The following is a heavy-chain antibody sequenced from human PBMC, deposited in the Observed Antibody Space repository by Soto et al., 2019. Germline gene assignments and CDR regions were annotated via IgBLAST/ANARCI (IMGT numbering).Heavy chain of an antibody. Sequence: PGGSLRLSCGASGFTFSSYSMNWVRQAPGKGLEWVSSISSSSSYIYYADSVKGRFTISRDNAKNSLYLQMNSLRAEDTAVYYCATSTAVAGTGYYFDYWGQGTLVTVSS. CDR3: ATSTAVAGTGYYFDY. CDR2: ISSSSSYI. D-gene: IGHD6-19*01. J-gene: IGHJ4*02. V-gene: IGHV3-21*01. CDR1: GFTFSSYS.